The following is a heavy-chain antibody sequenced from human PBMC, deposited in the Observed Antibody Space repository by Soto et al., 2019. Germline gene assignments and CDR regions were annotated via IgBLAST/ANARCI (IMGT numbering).Heavy chain of an antibody. CDR1: GGTFSSYA. CDR2: IIPIFGTA. J-gene: IGHJ6*02. Sequence: QVQLVQSGAEVKKPGSSVKVSCKASGGTFSSYAISWVRQAPGQGLEWMGGIIPIFGTADYAQKFQGRVTITADESTSTAYMELSSLRSEDTAVYYCASLIAAAGPPHSPRYYYGMDVWGQGTMVTVSS. CDR3: ASLIAAAGPPHSPRYYYGMDV. D-gene: IGHD6-13*01. V-gene: IGHV1-69*12.